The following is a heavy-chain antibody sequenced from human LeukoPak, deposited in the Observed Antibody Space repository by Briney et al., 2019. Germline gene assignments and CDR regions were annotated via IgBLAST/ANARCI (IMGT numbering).Heavy chain of an antibody. CDR1: GFTFSGYW. Sequence: PGGSLRLSCAASGFTFSGYWMSWVRQAPGKGLEWVANINQDGSQTYYEDSVKGRFTISRDNAKNSMYLQMNSLRAEDTAVYFCATDGRSGRHDFDYWGQGTLVTVSS. J-gene: IGHJ4*02. CDR2: INQDGSQT. CDR3: ATDGRSGRHDFDY. V-gene: IGHV3-7*01. D-gene: IGHD3-10*01.